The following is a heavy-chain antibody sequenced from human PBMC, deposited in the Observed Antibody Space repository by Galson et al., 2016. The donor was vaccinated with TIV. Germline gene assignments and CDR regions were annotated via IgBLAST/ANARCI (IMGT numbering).Heavy chain of an antibody. V-gene: IGHV3-53*05. J-gene: IGHJ6*02. D-gene: IGHD2-21*01. CDR1: SLNVNDNY. Sequence: SLRLSCAASSLNVNDNYMTWVRQAPGKGLEWVAIMSSGGTLNYADFVMGRLTVPRDSSKNTLDLQMNSLRPDDTAVYYCTRERRFCGNNCYLSFYYGMDVWGQGTTVTVSS. CDR2: MSSGGTL. CDR3: TRERRFCGNNCYLSFYYGMDV.